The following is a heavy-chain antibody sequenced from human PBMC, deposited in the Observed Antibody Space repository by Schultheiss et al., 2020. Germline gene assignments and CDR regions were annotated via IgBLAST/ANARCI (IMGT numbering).Heavy chain of an antibody. J-gene: IGHJ4*02. D-gene: IGHD6-19*01. CDR2: IYYSGST. Sequence: SETLSLTCTVSGGSISSGSYYWGWIRQPAGKGLEWIGYIYYSGSTYYNPSLKSRVTISVDTSKNQFSLKLSSVTAADTAVYYCARGSVAGTMREYYFDYWGQGTLVTVSS. V-gene: IGHV4-61*10. CDR3: ARGSVAGTMREYYFDY. CDR1: GGSISSGSYY.